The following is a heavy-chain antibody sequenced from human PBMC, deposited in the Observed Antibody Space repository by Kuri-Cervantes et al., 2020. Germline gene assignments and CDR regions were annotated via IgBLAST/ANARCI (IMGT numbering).Heavy chain of an antibody. Sequence: ASVKVSCKASGYTFTSFDINWVRQATGQGFEWMGWMNPNSGNTGYAQKFQGGVTMTEDTSTDTAYMELSSLRSGDTAVYYCATTQSDSSWFDYWGQGTLVTVSS. CDR3: ATTQSDSSWFDY. CDR1: GYTFTSFD. D-gene: IGHD6-13*01. CDR2: MNPNSGNT. V-gene: IGHV1-8*01. J-gene: IGHJ4*02.